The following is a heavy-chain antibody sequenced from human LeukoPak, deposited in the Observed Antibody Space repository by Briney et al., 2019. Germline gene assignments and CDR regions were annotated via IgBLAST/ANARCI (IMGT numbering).Heavy chain of an antibody. D-gene: IGHD1-26*01. CDR2: ISSSSSYI. CDR1: GFTFSSYS. V-gene: IGHV3-21*01. CDR3: ARGLVGATNDY. J-gene: IGHJ4*02. Sequence: PGGSLRLSCAASGFTFSSYSMNWVRQAPGKGLEWVSLISSSSSYIYYADSVKGRFTISRDNAKNSLYLQMNSLRAEDTAVYYCARGLVGATNDYWGQGTLVTVSS.